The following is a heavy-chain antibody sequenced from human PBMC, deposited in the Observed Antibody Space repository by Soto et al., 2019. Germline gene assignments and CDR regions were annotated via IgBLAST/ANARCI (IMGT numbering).Heavy chain of an antibody. V-gene: IGHV3-49*04. CDR2: IRNDIYDETT. CDR1: GFTFGDYA. CDR3: TRGRDGYNPYYFLY. J-gene: IGHJ4*02. Sequence: GGSLRLSCTASGFTFGDYAINWVRQVPGKGLEWLGFIRNDIYDETTEYAASVKGRIIISRDDSKSMAYLQMDSPKTEDTGVYYCTRGRDGYNPYYFLYWGQGALVTVS. D-gene: IGHD5-12*01.